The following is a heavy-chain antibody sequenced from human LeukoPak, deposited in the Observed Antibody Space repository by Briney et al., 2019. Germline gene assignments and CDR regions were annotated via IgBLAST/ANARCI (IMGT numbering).Heavy chain of an antibody. CDR2: ISGSGGST. J-gene: IGHJ4*02. D-gene: IGHD3-9*01. Sequence: PGGSLRLSSAAPVFTFSSYAMSWVRQAPGKGLEWVSAISGSGGSTYYADSVKGRFTISRDNSKNTLYLQMNSLRDEDTAVYYCAKSLDYDILTGYGANDYWGQGTLVTVSS. CDR1: VFTFSSYA. CDR3: AKSLDYDILTGYGANDY. V-gene: IGHV3-23*01.